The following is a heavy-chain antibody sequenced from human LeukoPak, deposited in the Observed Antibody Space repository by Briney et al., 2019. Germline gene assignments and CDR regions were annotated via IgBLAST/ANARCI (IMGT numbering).Heavy chain of an antibody. J-gene: IGHJ3*02. V-gene: IGHV1-46*01. D-gene: IGHD3-22*01. CDR2: INPSGGST. CDR1: GYTFTSYY. Sequence: GASVKVSCKASGYTFTSYYTHWVRQAPGQGLEWMGIINPSGGSTSYAQKFQGRVTMTRDTSTSTVYMELSSLRSEDTAVYYCARASYYDSSGYPSYAFDIWGQGTMVTVSS. CDR3: ARASYYDSSGYPSYAFDI.